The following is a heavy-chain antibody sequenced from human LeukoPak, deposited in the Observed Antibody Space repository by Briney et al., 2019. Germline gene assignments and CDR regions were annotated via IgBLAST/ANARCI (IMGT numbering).Heavy chain of an antibody. CDR3: ARSTTVVGAFDI. Sequence: KSSETLSLTCTASGGSISSHYWSWIRQPPGKGLEWIGYIYYSGSTNYNPSLKSRVTISVDTSKNQFSLKLSSVTAADTAVYYCARSTTVVGAFDIWGQGTMVTVSS. CDR2: IYYSGST. J-gene: IGHJ3*02. CDR1: GGSISSHY. D-gene: IGHD4-23*01. V-gene: IGHV4-59*11.